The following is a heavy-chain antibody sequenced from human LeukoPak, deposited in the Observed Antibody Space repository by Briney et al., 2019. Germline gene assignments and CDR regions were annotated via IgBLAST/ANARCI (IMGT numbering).Heavy chain of an antibody. CDR3: ASSYYDSSGYYPINDY. J-gene: IGHJ4*02. CDR1: GFTFDDYA. CDR2: INWNGGST. Sequence: GGSLRLSCAASGFTFDDYALGGFGKLPGRGWGWSPGINWNGGSTGYADSVKGRFTISRDNAKNSLYLQMNSLRAEDTALYYCASSYYDSSGYYPINDYWGQGTLVTVSS. D-gene: IGHD3-22*01. V-gene: IGHV3-20*04.